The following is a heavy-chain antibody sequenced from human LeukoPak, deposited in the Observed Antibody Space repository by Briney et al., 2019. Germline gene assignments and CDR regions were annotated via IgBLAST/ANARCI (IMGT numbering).Heavy chain of an antibody. CDR1: GGSISSYY. Sequence: PSEPLSLPCPVSGGSISSYYWSWIRPPPGKGLEGIGYIYYSGSTNYNPSLKSRVTISVDTSKNQFSLKLSSVTAADTAVYYCARVGKRYDSSGPIDYWGQGTLVTVSS. CDR3: ARVGKRYDSSGPIDY. J-gene: IGHJ4*02. V-gene: IGHV4-59*01. D-gene: IGHD3-22*01. CDR2: IYYSGST.